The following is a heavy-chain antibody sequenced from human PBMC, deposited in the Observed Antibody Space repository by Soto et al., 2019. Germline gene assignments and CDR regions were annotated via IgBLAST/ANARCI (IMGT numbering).Heavy chain of an antibody. V-gene: IGHV5-10-1*01. Sequence: GESLKISCQGSGYNFASYWISWVRQMPGKGLEWMGRIDPIDSYTNYSPSFQGHVTISADKSISTAYLQWSSLKASDTAMYYCAGRYCSNASCPRSYYGMDDWGQGTTVTVSS. D-gene: IGHD2-2*01. CDR1: GYNFASYW. J-gene: IGHJ6*02. CDR2: IDPIDSYT. CDR3: AGRYCSNASCPRSYYGMDD.